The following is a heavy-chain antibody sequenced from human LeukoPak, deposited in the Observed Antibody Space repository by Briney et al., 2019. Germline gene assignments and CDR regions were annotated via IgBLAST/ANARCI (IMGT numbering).Heavy chain of an antibody. V-gene: IGHV3-74*01. CDR2: INSDGSST. CDR1: GFTFSSYW. CDR3: ASLRYRCSSTSCYVAH. D-gene: IGHD2-2*01. J-gene: IGHJ4*02. Sequence: GGSLRLSCAVSGFTFSSYWMHWVRQAPGKGMMWVSRINSDGSSTSYADSVKGRFTISRDNAKNSLYLQMNSLRAEDTALYYCASLRYRCSSTSCYVAHWGQGTLVTVSS.